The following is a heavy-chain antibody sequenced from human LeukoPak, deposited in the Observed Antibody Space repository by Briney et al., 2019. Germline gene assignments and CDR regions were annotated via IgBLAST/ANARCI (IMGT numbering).Heavy chain of an antibody. D-gene: IGHD2-21*01. CDR2: ISDSGNT. CDR1: GFTLSSYA. CDR3: AKAPVTTCRGTYCYPFDY. V-gene: IGHV3-23*01. J-gene: IGHJ4*02. Sequence: GGSLRLSCAASGFTLSSYAMSWVRQAPGKGLEWVSAISDSGNTYHADSVKGRFTISRDSSKNTLFLQMNRLRPEDAAVYYCAKAPVTTCRGTYCYPFDYWGQGTLVTVSS.